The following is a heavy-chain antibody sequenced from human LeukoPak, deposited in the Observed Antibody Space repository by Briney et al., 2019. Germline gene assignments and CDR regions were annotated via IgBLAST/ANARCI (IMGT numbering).Heavy chain of an antibody. CDR1: GFTFSSYW. J-gene: IGHJ4*02. Sequence: SGGSLRLSCAASGFTFSSYWMSRVRQAPGKGLEWVANIKQDGSEKYYVDSVKGRFTISRDNAKNSLYLQMNSLRAEDTAVYYCASTDTSRDGYNPLDYWGQGTLVTVSS. CDR3: ASTDTSRDGYNPLDY. D-gene: IGHD5-24*01. V-gene: IGHV3-7*01. CDR2: IKQDGSEK.